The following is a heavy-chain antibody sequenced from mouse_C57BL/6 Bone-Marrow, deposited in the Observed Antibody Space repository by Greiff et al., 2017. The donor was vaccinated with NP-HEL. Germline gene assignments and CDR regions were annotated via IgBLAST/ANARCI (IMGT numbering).Heavy chain of an antibody. CDR1: GYTFTSYW. CDR3: ARFPITTVVARYFDV. V-gene: IGHV1-53*01. D-gene: IGHD1-1*01. CDR2: INPSNGGT. J-gene: IGHJ1*03. Sequence: QVQLKQPGTELVKPGASVKLSCKASGYTFTSYWMHWVKQRPGQGLEWIGNINPSNGGTNYNEKFKSKATLTVDKSSSTAYMQLSSLTSEDSAVYYCARFPITTVVARYFDVWGTGTTVTVSS.